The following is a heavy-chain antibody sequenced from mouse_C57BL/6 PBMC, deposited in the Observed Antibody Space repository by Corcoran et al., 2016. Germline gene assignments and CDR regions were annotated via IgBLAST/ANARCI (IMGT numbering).Heavy chain of an antibody. J-gene: IGHJ2*01. Sequence: EVQPQQSGPELVKPGASVKISCKASGYTFTDYYMNWVKQSHGKSLEWIGDINPNNGGTSYNQKFKGKATLTVDKSSSTAYMELRSLTSEDSAVYYCARYWDYWGQGTTLTVSS. CDR2: INPNNGGT. CDR3: ARYWDY. V-gene: IGHV1-26*01. CDR1: GYTFTDYY. D-gene: IGHD4-1*01.